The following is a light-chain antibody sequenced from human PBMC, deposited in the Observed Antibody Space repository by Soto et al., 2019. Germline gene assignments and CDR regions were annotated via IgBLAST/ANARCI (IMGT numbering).Light chain of an antibody. Sequence: QSVLTQPASVSGSPGQSITIYCTGTSSNVGSYKLVSWYQQHPGKAPKLMIYEVSKRPSGVSNRFSGSKSGNTASLTISRLQAEDEADYLCCSYACSYTYVFGPGTKVTVL. CDR1: SSNVGSYKL. J-gene: IGLJ1*01. CDR3: CSYACSYTYV. V-gene: IGLV2-23*02. CDR2: EVS.